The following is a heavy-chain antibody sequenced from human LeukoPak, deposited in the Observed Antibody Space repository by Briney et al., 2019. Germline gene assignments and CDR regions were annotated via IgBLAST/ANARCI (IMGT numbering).Heavy chain of an antibody. J-gene: IGHJ6*03. Sequence: GGSLRLSCAASGFTFSSYGMHWVRQAPGKGLEWVAFIRYDGSNKYYADSVKGRFTISRDNSKNTLYLQMNSLRAEDTAVYYCAKDQTGGSGSWSYYYYYYMDVWGKGTTVTISS. V-gene: IGHV3-30*02. CDR1: GFTFSSYG. CDR3: AKDQTGGSGSWSYYYYYYMDV. D-gene: IGHD3-10*01. CDR2: IRYDGSNK.